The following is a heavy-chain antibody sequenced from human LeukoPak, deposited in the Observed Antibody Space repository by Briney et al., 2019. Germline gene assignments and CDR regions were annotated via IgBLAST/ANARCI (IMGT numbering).Heavy chain of an antibody. J-gene: IGHJ6*03. CDR3: ARGRGNYDILTGYSPYYYYYYMDI. V-gene: IGHV1-8*01. D-gene: IGHD3-9*01. CDR2: MNPNSGNT. Sequence: GASVKVSCKASGYTFTSYDINWVRQATGQGLEWMGWMNPNSGNTGYAQKFQGRVTMTRNTSISTAYMELSSLRSEDTAVYYCARGRGNYDILTGYSPYYYYYYMDIWGKGTMVTISS. CDR1: GYTFTSYD.